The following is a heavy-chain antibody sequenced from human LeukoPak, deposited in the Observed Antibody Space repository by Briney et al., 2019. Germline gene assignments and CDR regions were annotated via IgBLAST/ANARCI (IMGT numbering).Heavy chain of an antibody. CDR1: GGSLRNYY. CDR2: IFYSGYT. Sequence: SETLSLTCTVSGGSLRNYYWSWIRRPPGKGLEWIGYIFYSGYTNYNPSLKSRVTISVDTSKNQFSLKLSSVTAADTAVYYCARNDASGSYYNVAFDIWGQGTMVTVSS. V-gene: IGHV4-59*01. CDR3: ARNDASGSYYNVAFDI. J-gene: IGHJ3*02. D-gene: IGHD3-10*01.